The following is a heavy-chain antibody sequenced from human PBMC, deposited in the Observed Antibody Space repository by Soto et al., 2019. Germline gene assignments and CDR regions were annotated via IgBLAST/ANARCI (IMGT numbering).Heavy chain of an antibody. CDR3: GNWVGGESYFDS. D-gene: IGHD3-16*01. CDR1: GGTFNTYA. V-gene: IGHV1-69*13. J-gene: IGHJ4*02. Sequence: SVKVSCKASGGTFNTYAFSWVRQAPGEGLERMGGIIPIFGTTDYAQKFQGRVSITADDSTSTTYMELSGLTSGDTAIYYCGNWVGGESYFDSWGQGTPVTVSS. CDR2: IIPIFGTT.